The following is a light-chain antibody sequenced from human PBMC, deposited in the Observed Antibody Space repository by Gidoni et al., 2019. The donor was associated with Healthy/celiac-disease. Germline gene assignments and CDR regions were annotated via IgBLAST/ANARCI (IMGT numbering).Light chain of an antibody. J-gene: IGLJ3*02. CDR2: EGI. V-gene: IGLV2-23*01. CDR1: SSDVGSYNL. Sequence: QSALTQPASVSGSPGQSIPISCTGTSSDVGSYNLVSWYQQHPGKAPKLMIYEGIKRPSGVSNRFSGSKSGNTASLTISGLQAEDEADYYCCSYAGRNIWVFGGGTKLTVL. CDR3: CSYAGRNIWV.